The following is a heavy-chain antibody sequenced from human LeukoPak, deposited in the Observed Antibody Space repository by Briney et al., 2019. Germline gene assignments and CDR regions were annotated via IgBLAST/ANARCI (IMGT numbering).Heavy chain of an antibody. V-gene: IGHV3-53*01. D-gene: IGHD6-13*01. CDR2: IYSGGST. CDR1: GFTVSSNY. J-gene: IGHJ4*02. CDR3: ARLAAAGLFDY. Sequence: PGGSLRLSCAASGFTVSSNYMSWLRQAPGKGLEWVSVIYSGGSTYYADSVKGRFTISRDNSKNTLYLQMNSLRAEDTAVYYCARLAAAGLFDYWGQGTPVTVSS.